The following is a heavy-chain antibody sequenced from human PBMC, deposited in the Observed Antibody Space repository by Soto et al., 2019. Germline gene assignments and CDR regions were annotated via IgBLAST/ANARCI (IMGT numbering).Heavy chain of an antibody. CDR1: GYTFTTTY. D-gene: IGHD4-4*01. Sequence: ASVKVSCKVSGYTFTTTYITWVRQAPGQGLEWMGWISAYNGKTKYARNLEGRVTMTTDTSTSTAYMELRSLRSDDTAVYYCARVRATVTTPFDYWGQGTLVTVSS. V-gene: IGHV1-18*01. J-gene: IGHJ4*02. CDR2: ISAYNGKT. CDR3: ARVRATVTTPFDY.